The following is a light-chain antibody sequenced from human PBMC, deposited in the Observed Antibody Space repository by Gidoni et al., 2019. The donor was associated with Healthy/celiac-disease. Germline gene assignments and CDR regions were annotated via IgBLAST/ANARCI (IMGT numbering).Light chain of an antibody. J-gene: IGLJ3*02. CDR1: SSNIGRNT. CDR3: AAWDDSLNGWV. CDR2: SNN. Sequence: QSVLTQPPSASGTPGQRGTISCSGSSSNIGRNTVTCYQQLPGTAPNLLIYSNNQRPSGVPDRFSGSKSGTSASLAISGLQSEDEADYYCAAWDDSLNGWVFGGGTKLTV. V-gene: IGLV1-44*01.